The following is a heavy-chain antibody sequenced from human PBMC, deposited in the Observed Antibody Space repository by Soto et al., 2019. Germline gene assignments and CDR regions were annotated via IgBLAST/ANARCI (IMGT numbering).Heavy chain of an antibody. V-gene: IGHV1-18*01. CDR1: GYTFTSYG. CDR3: ARVEVLLWFGELTHAFDI. Sequence: ASVKVSCKASGYTFTSYGISWVRQAPGQGLEWMGWISAYNGNTNYAQKLQGRVTMTTDTSTSTAYIELRSLRSDDTAVYYCARVEVLLWFGELTHAFDIWGQGTMVTVSS. D-gene: IGHD3-10*01. J-gene: IGHJ3*02. CDR2: ISAYNGNT.